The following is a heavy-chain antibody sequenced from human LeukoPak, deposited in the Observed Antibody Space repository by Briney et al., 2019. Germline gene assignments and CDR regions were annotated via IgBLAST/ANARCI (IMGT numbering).Heavy chain of an antibody. D-gene: IGHD3-22*01. J-gene: IGHJ3*01. CDR2: IYRTGNT. V-gene: IGHV4-38-2*02. CDR1: GGSISSGAY. CDR3: ANSWYYYDSSGLPKADAFDR. Sequence: SETLSLTCTVSGGSISSGAYWGGVRQPPGKGLEWIATIYRTGNTYYNPSLESRVTISIDTSKNQFSLKLNSVTAADTAVYYCANSWYYYDSSGLPKADAFDRWGQGTLVTVSS.